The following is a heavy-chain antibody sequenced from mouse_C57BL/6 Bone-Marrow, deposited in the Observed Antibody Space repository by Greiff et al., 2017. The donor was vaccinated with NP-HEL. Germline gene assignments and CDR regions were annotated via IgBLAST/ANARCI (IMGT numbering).Heavy chain of an antibody. Sequence: EVQLQQSGAELVRPGASVKLSCTASGFNIKDDYMHWVKQRPEQGLEWIGWIDPENGDTEYASKFQGKATITADTSSNTAYLQLSSLTSEDTAVYYCTTERKSTTVVASPWGQGTLVTVSA. D-gene: IGHD1-1*01. CDR1: GFNIKDDY. V-gene: IGHV14-4*01. CDR2: IDPENGDT. J-gene: IGHJ3*01. CDR3: TTERKSTTVVASP.